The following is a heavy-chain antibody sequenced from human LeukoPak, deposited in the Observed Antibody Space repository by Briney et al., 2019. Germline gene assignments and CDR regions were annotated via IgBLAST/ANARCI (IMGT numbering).Heavy chain of an antibody. CDR3: ARGQPYDILTGYYFGYYFDY. V-gene: IGHV4-34*01. D-gene: IGHD3-9*01. Sequence: SETLSLTCAVYGGSFSGYYWSWIRQPLGKGREWIGEINHSGSTNYNPSLKSRVTISVDTSKNQFSLKLSSVTAADTAVYYCARGQPYDILTGYYFGYYFDYWGQGTLVTVSS. J-gene: IGHJ4*02. CDR2: INHSGST. CDR1: GGSFSGYY.